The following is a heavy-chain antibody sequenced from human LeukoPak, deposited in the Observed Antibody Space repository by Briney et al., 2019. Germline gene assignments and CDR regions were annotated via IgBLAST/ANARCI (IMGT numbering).Heavy chain of an antibody. CDR3: ARGHYDILTGYPTHFDY. CDR2: IYYSGST. V-gene: IGHV4-39*07. J-gene: IGHJ4*02. Sequence: PSETLSLTCTVSGGSISSSSYYWGWIRQPPGKGLEWIGSIYYSGSTYYNPSLKSRVTISVDTSKNQFSLKLSSVTAADTAVYYCARGHYDILTGYPTHFDYWGQGTLVTVSS. D-gene: IGHD3-9*01. CDR1: GGSISSSSYY.